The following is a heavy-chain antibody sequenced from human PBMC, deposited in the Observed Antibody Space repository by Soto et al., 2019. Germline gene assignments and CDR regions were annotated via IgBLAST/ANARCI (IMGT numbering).Heavy chain of an antibody. Sequence: SVKVSCKASGGTFSSYAISWVRQAPGQGLEWMGGIIPIFGTTNYAQKFQGRVTITADESTSTAYMELSSLRSEDTAVYYCARNYPHYRIAVAGTLDVWGQGTTVTVSS. V-gene: IGHV1-69*13. CDR2: IIPIFGTT. D-gene: IGHD6-19*01. CDR1: GGTFSSYA. J-gene: IGHJ6*02. CDR3: ARNYPHYRIAVAGTLDV.